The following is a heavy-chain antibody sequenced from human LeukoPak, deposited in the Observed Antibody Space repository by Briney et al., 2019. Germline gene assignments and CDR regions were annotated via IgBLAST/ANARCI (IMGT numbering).Heavy chain of an antibody. CDR1: GGTFSSYA. D-gene: IGHD3-22*01. CDR2: IIPIFGTA. CDR3: AKYYYDSSGYELPDY. V-gene: IGHV1-69*01. J-gene: IGHJ4*02. Sequence: SVKVSCKASGGTFSSYAISWVRQAPGQGLEWMGGIIPIFGTANYAQRFQGRVTITADESTSTAYMELSSLRSEDTAVYYCAKYYYDSSGYELPDYWGQGTLVTVSS.